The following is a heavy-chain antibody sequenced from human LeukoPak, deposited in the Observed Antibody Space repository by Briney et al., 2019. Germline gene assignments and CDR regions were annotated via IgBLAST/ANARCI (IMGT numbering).Heavy chain of an antibody. D-gene: IGHD3-10*01. J-gene: IGHJ5*02. V-gene: IGHV4-31*03. CDR2: IYYSGST. CDR3: ARDRGMGSGSYYGWFDP. Sequence: SQTLSLTCTVSGGSISSGGYYWSWIRQHPGKGLEWIGYIYYSGSTYYNPSLKSRVTISVDTSKNQFSLKLSSVTAADTAVYYCARDRGMGSGSYYGWFDPWGQGTLVTVSS. CDR1: GGSISSGGYY.